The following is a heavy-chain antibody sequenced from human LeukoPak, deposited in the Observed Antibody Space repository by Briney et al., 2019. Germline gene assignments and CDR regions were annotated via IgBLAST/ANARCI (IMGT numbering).Heavy chain of an antibody. D-gene: IGHD1-14*01. J-gene: IGHJ4*02. CDR1: GFTFSSYS. CDR3: ARDSDSPLTPRGTTFDY. CDR2: ISSSGSTI. V-gene: IGHV3-48*04. Sequence: GGSLRLSCAASGFTFSSYSMNWVRQAPGKGLEWVSYISSSGSTIYYADSVKGRFTISRDNAKNSLYLQMNSLRAEDTAVYYCARDSDSPLTPRGTTFDYWGQGTLVTVSS.